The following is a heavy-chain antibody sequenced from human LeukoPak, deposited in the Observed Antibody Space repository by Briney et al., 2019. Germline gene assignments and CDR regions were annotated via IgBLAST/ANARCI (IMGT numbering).Heavy chain of an antibody. D-gene: IGHD3-22*01. CDR3: ARDRGYYDSSGYSGNAFDI. CDR2: ISYDGSDK. CDR1: GFTFSSYA. V-gene: IGHV3-30*07. Sequence: PGRSLRLSCAASGFTFSSYAMHWVRQAPGKGLEWVAVISYDGSDKSYADALKGQFTISRDNSKNTLYLQMNSLRAEDTAVYYCARDRGYYDSSGYSGNAFDIWGQGTMVTVSS. J-gene: IGHJ3*02.